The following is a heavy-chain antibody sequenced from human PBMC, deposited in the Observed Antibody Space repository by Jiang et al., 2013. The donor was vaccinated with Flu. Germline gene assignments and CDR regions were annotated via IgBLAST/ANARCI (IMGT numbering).Heavy chain of an antibody. V-gene: IGHV1-18*01. CDR2: ISAYNGNT. Sequence: SVKVSCKASGYTFTSYGISWVRQAPGQGLEWMGWISAYNGNTNYAQKLQGRVTMTTDTSTSTAYMELRSLRSDDTAVYYCARDVPLPPGYSSSWYSSDWFDPWGQGTLVTVSS. CDR3: ARDVPLPPGYSSSWYSSDWFDP. D-gene: IGHD6-13*01. J-gene: IGHJ5*02. CDR1: GYTFTSYG.